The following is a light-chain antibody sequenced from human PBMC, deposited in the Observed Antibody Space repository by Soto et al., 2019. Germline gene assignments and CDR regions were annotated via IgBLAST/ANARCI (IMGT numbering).Light chain of an antibody. CDR2: DVA. V-gene: IGLV2-11*01. Sequence: QSALTQPRSVSGSPGQSVTISCTGASSDVGAYNYVSWYQQHPGKAPKVIVYDVAKRPSGVPDRFSGSKSGNTASLTISGLQAEDEADYYCCSYAGIYTYVFGSGTKLTVL. CDR1: SSDVGAYNY. CDR3: CSYAGIYTYV. J-gene: IGLJ1*01.